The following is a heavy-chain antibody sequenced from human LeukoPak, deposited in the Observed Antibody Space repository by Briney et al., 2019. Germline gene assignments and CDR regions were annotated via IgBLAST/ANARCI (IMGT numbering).Heavy chain of an antibody. D-gene: IGHD6-13*01. V-gene: IGHV1-2*02. CDR1: GYTFTGYY. Sequence: ASVKVSCKASGYTFTGYYMHWVRQAPGQGLEWVGWINPKSGGTNYAQKFQGSVTMTRDTSISTAYMELSSLRSDDTAVYYCARDDVAAAGTFHYWGQGTLVTVSS. J-gene: IGHJ4*02. CDR2: INPKSGGT. CDR3: ARDDVAAAGTFHY.